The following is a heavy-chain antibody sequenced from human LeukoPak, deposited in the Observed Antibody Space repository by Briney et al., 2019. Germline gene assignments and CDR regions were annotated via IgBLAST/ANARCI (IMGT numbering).Heavy chain of an antibody. CDR2: ISGSGNHT. J-gene: IGHJ4*02. Sequence: PGGSLRLSCAASGLTFSSYAMSWVRQAPGKGLEWVSAISGSGNHTYYADSVKGRFTISRDNSKNTLYLQMSSLRAEDTAVYYCAKAMGEQWLLDYWGQGTLVTVSS. CDR3: AKAMGEQWLLDY. CDR1: GLTFSSYA. D-gene: IGHD6-19*01. V-gene: IGHV3-23*01.